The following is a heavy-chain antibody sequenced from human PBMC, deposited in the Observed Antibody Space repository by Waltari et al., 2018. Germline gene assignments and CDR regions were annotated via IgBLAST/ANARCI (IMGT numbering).Heavy chain of an antibody. Sequence: QVQLQESGPGLVKPSETLSITCTVTGGSISSHSWSWIRQPPGKGLEWIGYIYYSGSTNDNPSLKSRVTISVYTSKNHFSLNLSSVTAADTAVYYCARTRQAATDYWGQGTLVTVSS. J-gene: IGHJ4*02. CDR2: IYYSGST. CDR3: ARTRQAATDY. V-gene: IGHV4-59*11. D-gene: IGHD2-15*01. CDR1: GGSISSHS.